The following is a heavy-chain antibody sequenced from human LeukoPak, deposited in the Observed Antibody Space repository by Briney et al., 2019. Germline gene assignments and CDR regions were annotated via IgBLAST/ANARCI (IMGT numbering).Heavy chain of an antibody. CDR1: GGTFSSYA. V-gene: IGHV1-69*04. J-gene: IGHJ4*02. CDR2: IIPILGIA. Sequence: ASVKVSCKASGGTFSSYAISWVRQAPGQGLEWMGRIIPILGIANYAQKFQGRVTITADKSTSTAYMELSSLRSEDTAAYYCARVYYGSGSYYRFDYWGQGTLVTVSS. CDR3: ARVYYGSGSYYRFDY. D-gene: IGHD3-10*01.